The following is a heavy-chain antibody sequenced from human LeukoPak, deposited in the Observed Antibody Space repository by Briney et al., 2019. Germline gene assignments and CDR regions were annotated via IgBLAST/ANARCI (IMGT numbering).Heavy chain of an antibody. V-gene: IGHV1-69*05. J-gene: IGHJ4*02. CDR2: IIPIFGTA. CDR1: GGTFSSYA. Sequence: SVKVSCKASGGTFSSYAISWVRQAPGQGLEWMGGIIPIFGTANYAQKFQGRVTITTGESTSTAYMELSSLRSEDTAVYYCASLRTSYGLTGQYYFDYWGQGTLVTVSS. CDR3: ASLRTSYGLTGQYYFDY. D-gene: IGHD5-18*01.